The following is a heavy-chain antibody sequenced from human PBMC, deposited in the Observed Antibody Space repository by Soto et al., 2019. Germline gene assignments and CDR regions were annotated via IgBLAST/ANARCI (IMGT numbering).Heavy chain of an antibody. CDR3: ARANLVYAMEEYCFDC. Sequence: GGSLRLSCAASGFTFSDYYMSWIRQAPGKGLEWVSYISSSGITIYYADSVKGRFTISRDNAKNSLYLQMNSLRAEDTAVYYCARANLVYAMEEYCFDCWCQGNVVTVYS. CDR2: ISSSGITI. V-gene: IGHV3-11*01. J-gene: IGHJ4*02. CDR1: GFTFSDYY. D-gene: IGHD2-8*01.